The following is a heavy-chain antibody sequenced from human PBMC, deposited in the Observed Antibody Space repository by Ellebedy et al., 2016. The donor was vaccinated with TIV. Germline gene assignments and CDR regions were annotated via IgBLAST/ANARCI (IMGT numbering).Heavy chain of an antibody. D-gene: IGHD1-26*01. CDR3: ARGGDEWELGD. Sequence: SETLSFTXAVSGYSISSNNWWGWIRQPPGKGLEWIGYIYDSENTHYNPSLKSRVTMSVDTSKNQFSLKLSSVTAVDTAVYYCARGGDEWELGDWGQGTLVTVSS. CDR2: IYDSENT. V-gene: IGHV4-28*03. CDR1: GYSISSNNW. J-gene: IGHJ4*02.